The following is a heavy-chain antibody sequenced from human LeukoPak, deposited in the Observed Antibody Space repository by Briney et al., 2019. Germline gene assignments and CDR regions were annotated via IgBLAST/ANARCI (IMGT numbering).Heavy chain of an antibody. V-gene: IGHV1-18*01. CDR2: ISAYNGNS. CDR1: GYTFTSYG. J-gene: IGHJ4*02. Sequence: ASVKVSCKASGYTFTSYGISWVRQAPGQGLEWMGWISAYNGNSNYAQKFQGRVTITTDTSTSTGYMELRSLRSDDTAVYYRARVHSYCSSTSCLDYWGQGTLVTVSS. D-gene: IGHD2-2*01. CDR3: ARVHSYCSSTSCLDY.